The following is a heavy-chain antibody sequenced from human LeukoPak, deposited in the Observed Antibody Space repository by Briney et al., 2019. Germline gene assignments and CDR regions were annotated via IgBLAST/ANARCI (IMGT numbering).Heavy chain of an antibody. D-gene: IGHD5-12*01. CDR3: ARSSMDGSVYSGYDYYFDY. CDR1: GGSISSYY. Sequence: SETLSLTCTVSGGSISSYYRSWIRQPPGKGLDWIGYIYYSGSTNYNPSLKSRVTISVDTSKNQFSLKLSSVTAADTAVYYCARSSMDGSVYSGYDYYFDYWGQGTLVTVSS. V-gene: IGHV4-59*01. CDR2: IYYSGST. J-gene: IGHJ4*02.